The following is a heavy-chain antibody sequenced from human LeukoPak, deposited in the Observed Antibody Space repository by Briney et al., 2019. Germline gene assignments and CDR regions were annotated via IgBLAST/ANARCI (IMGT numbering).Heavy chain of an antibody. Sequence: SETLSLTCTVSGYSISSGYYWGWIRQPPGKGLEWIGSIYHSGSTYYNPSLKSRVTISVDTSKNQFSLKLSSVTAADTAVYYCARELGYWGQGTLVTVSS. V-gene: IGHV4-38-2*02. CDR1: GYSISSGYY. J-gene: IGHJ4*02. CDR2: IYHSGST. CDR3: ARELGY.